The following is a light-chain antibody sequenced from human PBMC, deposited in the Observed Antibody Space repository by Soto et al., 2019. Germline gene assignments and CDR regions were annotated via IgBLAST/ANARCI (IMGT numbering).Light chain of an antibody. CDR3: QNYNSAPRT. CDR1: QGINNY. J-gene: IGKJ1*01. Sequence: DIQMTQTTSSLSASVVDRVTITCRASQGINNYLAWYQQRPGKVPKLLIYAASTLQSGVPSRFRGSRSGTDFTLTITSLQPEDVATYYCQNYNSAPRTFGQGTKVDI. V-gene: IGKV1-27*01. CDR2: AAS.